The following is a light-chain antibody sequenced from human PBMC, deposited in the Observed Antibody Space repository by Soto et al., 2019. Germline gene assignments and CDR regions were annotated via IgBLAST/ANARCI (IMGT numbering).Light chain of an antibody. CDR3: KYYGNSPLYT. V-gene: IGKV3-20*01. CDR1: QSVSSSF. Sequence: EIVLTQSPGTLSLSPGERATLSCRASQSVSSSFLAWYQQKTGQAPRLLIYGASSRATGIPDRFSGSGSGTDFTLSISRLEPEDFAVYYCKYYGNSPLYTFGQGTKLEIK. CDR2: GAS. J-gene: IGKJ2*01.